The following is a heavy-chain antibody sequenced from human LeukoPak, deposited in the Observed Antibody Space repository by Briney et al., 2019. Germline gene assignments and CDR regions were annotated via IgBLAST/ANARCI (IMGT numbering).Heavy chain of an antibody. CDR1: GGSISSYY. Sequence: SETLSLTCTVSGGSISSYYWSWIRQPPGKGLEWIGYIYYSGSTNYNPSLKSRITISVDTSKNQFSLKLSSVTAADTAVYYCARAVLAAAGTYGAYYYYGMHVWGQGTTVTVSS. D-gene: IGHD6-13*01. CDR3: ARAVLAAAGTYGAYYYYGMHV. V-gene: IGHV4-59*08. CDR2: IYYSGST. J-gene: IGHJ6*02.